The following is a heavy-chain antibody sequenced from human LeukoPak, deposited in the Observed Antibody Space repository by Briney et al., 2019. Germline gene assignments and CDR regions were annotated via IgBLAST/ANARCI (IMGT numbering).Heavy chain of an antibody. CDR2: IDHSGST. V-gene: IGHV4-34*01. Sequence: PPETPCLTSAVYRGSPRGYYSSGIPQPPRKGLEWIGEIDHSGSTNYNPSLKSRVTTSVDTSKNQFSLKLSSVTAADTAVYYCASSSSTADYWGQGTLVTVSS. CDR1: RGSPRGYY. J-gene: IGHJ4*02. D-gene: IGHD6-6*01. CDR3: ASSSSTADY.